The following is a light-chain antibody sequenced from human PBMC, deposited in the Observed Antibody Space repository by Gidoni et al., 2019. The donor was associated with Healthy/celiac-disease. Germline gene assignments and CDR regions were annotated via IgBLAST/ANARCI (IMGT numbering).Light chain of an antibody. Sequence: DIQMTQSPSTLAASIGDRVTITCRASQSISSWLAWYQQKPGKAPKLLIYRASSLESGVPSRFSGSGSGREFTLTISSLQPDDSATYYCQQYNSYMCSFGQGTKLEIK. CDR1: QSISSW. J-gene: IGKJ2*04. CDR3: QQYNSYMCS. CDR2: RAS. V-gene: IGKV1-5*03.